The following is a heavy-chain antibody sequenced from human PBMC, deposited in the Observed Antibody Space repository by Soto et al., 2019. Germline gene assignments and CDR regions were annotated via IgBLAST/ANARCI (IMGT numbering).Heavy chain of an antibody. V-gene: IGHV5-51*01. CDR2: IYPYDSDT. D-gene: IGHD3-22*01. CDR3: ASQAYDTSGYRYFDF. Sequence: GESLKISCQTSGFSVTSHWIGWVRQMPGKGLEWMGIIYPYDSDTRYSPSFQGQVTISADKSIGTAYLQWSSLKASDTAIYFCASQAYDTSGYRYFDFWGQGTLVTVSS. J-gene: IGHJ4*02. CDR1: GFSVTSHW.